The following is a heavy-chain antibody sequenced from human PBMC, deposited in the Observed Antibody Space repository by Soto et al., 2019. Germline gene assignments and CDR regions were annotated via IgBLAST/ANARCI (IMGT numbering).Heavy chain of an antibody. CDR3: ARGIATGQLDP. V-gene: IGHV1-3*01. J-gene: IGHJ5*02. D-gene: IGHD2-15*01. Sequence: ASVKVSCKASGYTFTRYTMNWVRQAPGQRLEWMGWINPDNGNTKSSQKFQDRVIITRDTSASTAYMDLSSLRSEDAAVYYCARGIATGQLDPWGQGTLVTVSS. CDR2: INPDNGNT. CDR1: GYTFTRYT.